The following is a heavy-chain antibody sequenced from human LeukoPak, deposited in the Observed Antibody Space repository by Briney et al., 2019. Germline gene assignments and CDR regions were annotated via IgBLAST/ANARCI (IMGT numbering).Heavy chain of an antibody. D-gene: IGHD3-16*01. CDR2: ISGGGETT. V-gene: IGHV3-23*01. CDR3: AGAGGYDYIWGSYSNDY. Sequence: GGSLRLSCAASGFTFNNYAMNWVRQAPGKGLEWVSSISGGGETTYYADSVKGRFTISRDNSKNTLYLQMNSLRAEDTAVYYCAGAGGYDYIWGSYSNDYWGQGTLVTVSS. CDR1: GFTFNNYA. J-gene: IGHJ4*02.